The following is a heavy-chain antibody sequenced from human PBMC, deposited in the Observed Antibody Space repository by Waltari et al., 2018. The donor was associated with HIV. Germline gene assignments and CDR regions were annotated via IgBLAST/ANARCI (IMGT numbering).Heavy chain of an antibody. CDR3: ARDDRGAFDL. V-gene: IGHV3-30*01. Sequence: QVQLVASGGGVLQPGRSLRLSCAAFGFTFSTFSIHRVRQAPGKGLAWVAVISYDGSDKYYAESVKGRFTISRDNSKNTLHLQMNRLRAEDTAVYYCARDDRGAFDLWGQGTLVTVSS. J-gene: IGHJ3*01. CDR1: GFTFSTFS. D-gene: IGHD3-10*01. CDR2: ISYDGSDK.